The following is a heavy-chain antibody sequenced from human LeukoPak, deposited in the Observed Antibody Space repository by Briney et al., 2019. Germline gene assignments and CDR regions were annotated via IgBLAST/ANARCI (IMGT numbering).Heavy chain of an antibody. CDR2: IYYSGST. V-gene: IGHV4-59*01. CDR3: ARVYYYDSSGYTKTYWYFDL. CDR1: GGSISSYY. D-gene: IGHD3-22*01. Sequence: PSETLPLTCAVSGGSISSYYWSWIRQPPGKGLEWIGYIYYSGSTNYNPSLKSRVTISVDTSKNQFSLKLSSVTAADTAVYYCARVYYYDSSGYTKTYWYFDLWGRGTLVTVSS. J-gene: IGHJ2*01.